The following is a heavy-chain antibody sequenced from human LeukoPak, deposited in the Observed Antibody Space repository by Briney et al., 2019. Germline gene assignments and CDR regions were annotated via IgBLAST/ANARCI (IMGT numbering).Heavy chain of an antibody. CDR3: AKDGGSGATRPIDF. CDR1: GFTLDDYT. CDR2: ISWDGVST. V-gene: IGHV3-43*01. Sequence: GGSLRLSCAASGFTLDDYTMYWVRQAPGKGLEWVSLISWDGVSTYYADSVKGRFTISRDNSKNSLYLQLNSLRTEDTAFYYCAKDGGSGATRPIDFWGQGTLVTVSS. D-gene: IGHD1-26*01. J-gene: IGHJ4*02.